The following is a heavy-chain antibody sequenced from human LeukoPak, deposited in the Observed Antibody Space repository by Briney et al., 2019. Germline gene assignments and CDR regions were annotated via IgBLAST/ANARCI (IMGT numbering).Heavy chain of an antibody. CDR1: GGSISSRRYY. D-gene: IGHD2-8*01. CDR3: ARHLMSVIDP. J-gene: IGHJ5*02. CDR2: IHYSGST. V-gene: IGHV4-39*01. Sequence: SETLSLTCTVSGGSISSRRYYWGWIRQPPGKGLEWIGNIHYSGSTYYNPSLKSRVTISVDTSKNQFSLKLTSVTAADTAVYYCARHLMSVIDPWGQGTLVTVSS.